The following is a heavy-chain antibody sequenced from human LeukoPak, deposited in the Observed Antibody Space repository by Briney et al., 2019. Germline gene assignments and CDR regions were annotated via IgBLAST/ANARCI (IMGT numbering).Heavy chain of an antibody. V-gene: IGHV4-39*01. CDR3: AKVTRPGYMDV. J-gene: IGHJ6*03. Sequence: PSETLSLTCTVSGGSISSSSYYWGWIRQPPGKGLEWIGSIYYSGSTYYNPSLKSRVTISVDTSKNQFSLKLSSVTAADTAVYYCAKVTRPGYMDVWGKGTTVTVSS. D-gene: IGHD2-21*02. CDR1: GGSISSSSYY. CDR2: IYYSGST.